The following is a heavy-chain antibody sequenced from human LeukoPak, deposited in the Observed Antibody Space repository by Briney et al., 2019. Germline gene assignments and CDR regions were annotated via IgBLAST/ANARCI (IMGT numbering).Heavy chain of an antibody. D-gene: IGHD2-2*01. Sequence: GGSLRISCAASGFTFSSYAMHWVRQAPGKGLYWEAVISYDGSNKYYADSVNGRFTISRDNSKNTLYLQMNSLRAEDTAVYYCARDCSSTSCYSGLDYWGQGTLVTVSS. CDR1: GFTFSSYA. J-gene: IGHJ4*02. CDR3: ARDCSSTSCYSGLDY. V-gene: IGHV3-30*04. CDR2: ISYDGSNK.